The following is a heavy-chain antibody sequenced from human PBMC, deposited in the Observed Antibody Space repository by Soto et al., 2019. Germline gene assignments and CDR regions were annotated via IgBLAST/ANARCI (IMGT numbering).Heavy chain of an antibody. CDR3: AKDQALHYDSSGYFRRRPYNWFDP. J-gene: IGHJ5*02. Sequence: GGSLRLSCAASGFTFSSYGMHWVRQAPGKGLEWVAVISYDGSNKYYADSVKGRFTISRDNSKNTLYLQMNSLRAEDTAVYYCAKDQALHYDSSGYFRRRPYNWFDPWGQGTLVTVSS. CDR2: ISYDGSNK. D-gene: IGHD3-22*01. V-gene: IGHV3-30*18. CDR1: GFTFSSYG.